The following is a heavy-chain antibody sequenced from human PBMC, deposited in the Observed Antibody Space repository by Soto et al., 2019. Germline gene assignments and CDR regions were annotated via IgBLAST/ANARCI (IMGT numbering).Heavy chain of an antibody. Sequence: QVQLVESGGAVVQPGKSLRLSCAASGFTFSSYGMYWIRQAPDKGVEWVAAISYDGSNKFHADSVKGRFTISRDNSQNTLYLQMNSLSTEDTAVYYCAKDIVRYTYGACDNWGQGALVTVSS. CDR3: AKDIVRYTYGACDN. J-gene: IGHJ4*02. CDR1: GFTFSSYG. CDR2: ISYDGSNK. D-gene: IGHD5-18*01. V-gene: IGHV3-30*18.